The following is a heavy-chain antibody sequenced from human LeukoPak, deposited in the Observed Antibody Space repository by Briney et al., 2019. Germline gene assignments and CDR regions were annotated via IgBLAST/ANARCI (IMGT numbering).Heavy chain of an antibody. CDR3: AKTYYYDSSGYSPHFDY. CDR1: GFTVSSNY. V-gene: IGHV3-53*01. Sequence: GGSLRLSCAASGFTVSSNYMSRVRQAPGKGLEWVSVIYSGGSTYYADSVKGRFTISRDNSKNTLYLQMNSLRAEDTAVYYCAKTYYYDSSGYSPHFDYWGQGTLVTVSS. D-gene: IGHD3-22*01. J-gene: IGHJ4*02. CDR2: IYSGGST.